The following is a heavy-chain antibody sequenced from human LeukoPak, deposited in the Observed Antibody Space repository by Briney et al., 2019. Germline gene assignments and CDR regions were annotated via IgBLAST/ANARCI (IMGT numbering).Heavy chain of an antibody. CDR1: GGSFSGYY. J-gene: IGHJ6*02. D-gene: IGHD2-2*01. V-gene: IGHV4-34*01. Sequence: SETLSLTCAVYGGSFSGYYWSWIRQPPGKGLEWIGETNHSGSTNYNPSLKSRVTISVDTSKNQFSLKLSSVTAADTAVYYCARGEWAYCSSTSCYALNYYGMDVWGQGTTVTVSS. CDR3: ARGEWAYCSSTSCYALNYYGMDV. CDR2: TNHSGST.